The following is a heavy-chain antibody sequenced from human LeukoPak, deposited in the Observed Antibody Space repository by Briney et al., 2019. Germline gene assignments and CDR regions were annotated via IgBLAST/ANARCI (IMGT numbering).Heavy chain of an antibody. J-gene: IGHJ3*02. V-gene: IGHV3-15*05. CDR1: GFTFRKAW. CDR3: AKGVLRYFDWGKGAFDI. D-gene: IGHD3-9*01. CDR2: IKSNADGGTT. Sequence: GGSLGLSCAASGFTFRKAWMSWVRQAPGKGLEWVGRIKSNADGGTTDYAAPVKGRFTISRDDSKNTLYLQMNSVTTEDTAVYYCAKGVLRYFDWGKGAFDIWGQGTVVTVSS.